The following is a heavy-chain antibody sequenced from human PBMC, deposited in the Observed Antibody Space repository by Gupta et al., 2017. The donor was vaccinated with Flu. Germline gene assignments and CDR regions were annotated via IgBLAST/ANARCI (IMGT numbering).Heavy chain of an antibody. CDR3: ARAFSTSWCSPLDY. D-gene: IGHD6-13*01. J-gene: IGHJ4*02. CDR2: IDPGSGNT. V-gene: IGHV1-46*01. Sequence: MGVIDPGSGNTTYAQKFQGRLAVTRDTSTNTVYMDLNSLTSDDTALYFCARAFSTSWCSPLDYWGPGTRVTVSP.